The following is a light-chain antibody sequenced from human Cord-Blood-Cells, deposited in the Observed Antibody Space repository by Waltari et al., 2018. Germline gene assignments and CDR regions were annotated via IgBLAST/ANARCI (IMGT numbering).Light chain of an antibody. CDR3: SSYTSSSTRV. V-gene: IGLV2-14*01. Sequence: QSALTPPASVSGSPGQSITISCTGTSSDVGGYHSVSWYQQLPGKAPKFMIYEVSNRPSGVSNRFSGSKSGNTASLTISGLQAEDEADYYCSSYTSSSTRVFGGGTKLTVL. CDR2: EVS. CDR1: SSDVGGYHS. J-gene: IGLJ3*02.